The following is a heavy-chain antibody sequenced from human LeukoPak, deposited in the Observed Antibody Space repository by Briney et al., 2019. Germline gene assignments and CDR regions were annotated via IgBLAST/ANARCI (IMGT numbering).Heavy chain of an antibody. D-gene: IGHD3-10*01. V-gene: IGHV3-7*01. CDR1: GFTFSSSW. CDR2: MNQDGSRK. CDR3: TRDSQGSGTYSTDH. Sequence: GSLRLSCVASGFTFSSSWMSWVRQGPGKGPEWVANMNQDGSRKHYVDSVKGRFTISRDNAKNSLFLQMNGLRDEDTAVYYCTRDSQGSGTYSTDHWGQGTLVTVSS. J-gene: IGHJ4*02.